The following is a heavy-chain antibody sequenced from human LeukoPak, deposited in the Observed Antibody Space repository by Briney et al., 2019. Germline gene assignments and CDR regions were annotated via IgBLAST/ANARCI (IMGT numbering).Heavy chain of an antibody. CDR1: GFTFSNAW. CDR2: IKSKTDGGTT. D-gene: IGHD1-26*01. CDR3: ARDLFNGIVGALDY. Sequence: GGSLRLSCAASGFTFSNAWMSWVRQAPGKGLEWVGRIKSKTDGGTTDYAAPVKGRFTISRDDSKNTLYLQMNSLRAEDTAVYYCARDLFNGIVGALDYWGQGTLVTVSS. V-gene: IGHV3-15*01. J-gene: IGHJ4*02.